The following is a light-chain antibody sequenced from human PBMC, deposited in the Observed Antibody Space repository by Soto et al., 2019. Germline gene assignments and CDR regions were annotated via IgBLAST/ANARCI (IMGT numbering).Light chain of an antibody. CDR1: ENIISN. Sequence: EMVMTQSPATLSVSPGDRATLSCRATENIISNLAWYQQRPGQPPRLLIYSASVRATGIPARFSASVSGTEFTITISSLQSEDFAFYYWLQYNNGHTFGGVTKVEIK. CDR3: LQYNNGHT. CDR2: SAS. J-gene: IGKJ4*01. V-gene: IGKV3-15*01.